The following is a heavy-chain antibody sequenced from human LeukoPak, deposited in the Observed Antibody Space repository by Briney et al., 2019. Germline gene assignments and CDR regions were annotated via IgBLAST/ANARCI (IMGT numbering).Heavy chain of an antibody. CDR2: IYRADSP. CDR1: GLTVYNNY. V-gene: IGHV3-53*01. J-gene: IGHJ3*02. CDR3: ARRNIAAFDAFDI. D-gene: IGHD6-6*01. Sequence: GGSLRLSCAASGLTVYNNYMSWVRQAPGKGLEWVSIIYRADSPNYADSVKGRFTISRDNSRNTLYLQMNSLRAEDTAVYYCARRNIAAFDAFDIWGQGTMVTVSS.